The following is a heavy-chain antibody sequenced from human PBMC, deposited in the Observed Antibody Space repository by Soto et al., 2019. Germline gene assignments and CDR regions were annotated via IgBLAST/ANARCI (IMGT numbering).Heavy chain of an antibody. V-gene: IGHV3-48*03. Sequence: EVQLVASGGGLVQPGGSLRLSCAASGFTFSSYERNWVRQAPGKGLEWVSYISSSGSTIYYADSVKGRFTISRDNAKNSLYLQTNSLRAEDTAVYYCARHLCSSTSCYPDYWGPGTLVTVSS. CDR2: ISSSGSTI. CDR1: GFTFSSYE. D-gene: IGHD2-2*01. CDR3: ARHLCSSTSCYPDY. J-gene: IGHJ4*02.